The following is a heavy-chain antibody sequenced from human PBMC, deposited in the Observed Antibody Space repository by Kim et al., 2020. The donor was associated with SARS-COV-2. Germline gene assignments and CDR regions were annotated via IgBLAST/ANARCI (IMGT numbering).Heavy chain of an antibody. V-gene: IGHV3-30*04. CDR2: ISYDGSNK. D-gene: IGHD3-10*01. J-gene: IGHJ4*02. CDR1: GFTFSSYA. Sequence: GGSLRLSCAASGFTFSSYAMHWVRQAPGKGLEWVAVISYDGSNKYYADSVKGRFTISRDNSKNTLYLQMNSLRAEDTAVYYCARGTMVKNRGVFDYWGQG. CDR3: ARGTMVKNRGVFDY.